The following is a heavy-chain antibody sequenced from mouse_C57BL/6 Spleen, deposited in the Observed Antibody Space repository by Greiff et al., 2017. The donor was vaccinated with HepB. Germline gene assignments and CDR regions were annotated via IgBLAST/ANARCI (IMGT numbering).Heavy chain of an antibody. CDR3: AGHEDRHPFLSSYDGSGGFAY. V-gene: IGHV1-62-2*01. Sequence: QVQLQQSGAELVKPGASVKLSCKASGYTFTEYTIHWVKQRSGQGLEWIGWFYPGSGSIKYNEKFKDKATLTADKSSSTVYMALSRLTSEDSAVYFCAGHEDRHPFLSSYDGSGGFAYWGQGTLVTVSA. J-gene: IGHJ3*01. D-gene: IGHD2-3*01. CDR1: GYTFTEYT. CDR2: FYPGSGSI.